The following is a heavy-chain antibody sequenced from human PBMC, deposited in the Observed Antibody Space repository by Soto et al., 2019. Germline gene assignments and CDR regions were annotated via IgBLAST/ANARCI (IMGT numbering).Heavy chain of an antibody. CDR3: AKGAYRGNSLHNFDY. D-gene: IGHD1-7*01. CDR1: GFTFSSYA. CDR2: NSGSGGST. Sequence: EVQLLESGGGLVQPGVSLRLSCAASGFTFSSYAMSWVRQAPGKGLEWVSSNSGSGGSTYYADSVKGRFTISRDNSKNTLYLQMNSLRAEDTAVYYCAKGAYRGNSLHNFDYWGQGTLVTV. V-gene: IGHV3-23*01. J-gene: IGHJ4*02.